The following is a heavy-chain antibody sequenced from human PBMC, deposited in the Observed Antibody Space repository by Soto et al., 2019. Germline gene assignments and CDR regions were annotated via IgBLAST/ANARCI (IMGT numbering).Heavy chain of an antibody. CDR2: ISYDGSNK. CDR1: GFTFSSYA. D-gene: IGHD2-2*02. J-gene: IGHJ6*02. Sequence: QVQLVESGGGVVQPGRSLRLSCAASGFTFSSYAMHWVRQAPGKGLEWVAVISYDGSNKYYADSVKGRFTISRDNSKNTLYLQMNSLRAEDTALYYRARDKVVPAAIYYYYYCRMDVWGQGTTVTVSS. CDR3: ARDKVVPAAIYYYYYCRMDV. V-gene: IGHV3-30-3*01.